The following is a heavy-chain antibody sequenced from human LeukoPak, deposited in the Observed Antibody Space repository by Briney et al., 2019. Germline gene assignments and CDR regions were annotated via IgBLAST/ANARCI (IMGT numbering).Heavy chain of an antibody. D-gene: IGHD3-9*01. Sequence: GGSLRLSCVASGFTFSRYSMSWVRQAPGKGLEWVSSINSNGDYIYYADSVKGRFTISRDTARNSLFLQMNSLRAEDTAVYYCARGIGYFYWLFLYWGQGTLLTVSS. CDR1: GFTFSRYS. CDR3: ARGIGYFYWLFLY. CDR2: INSNGDYI. V-gene: IGHV3-21*01. J-gene: IGHJ4*02.